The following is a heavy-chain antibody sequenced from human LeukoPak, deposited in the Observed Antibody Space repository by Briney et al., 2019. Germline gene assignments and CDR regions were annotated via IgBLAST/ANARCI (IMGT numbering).Heavy chain of an antibody. CDR3: ARDRDIVVIPATTLLDY. D-gene: IGHD2-2*01. J-gene: IGHJ4*02. CDR2: ISGTGTTI. CDR1: GFTFSSYW. Sequence: TGGSLRLSCAASGFTFSSYWMSWVRQAPGKGLEWVSYISGTGTTIYYADSVKGRFTISRDNAKNSLYLQLNSLRAEDTAVYYCARDRDIVVIPATTLLDYWGQGTLVTVSS. V-gene: IGHV3-48*04.